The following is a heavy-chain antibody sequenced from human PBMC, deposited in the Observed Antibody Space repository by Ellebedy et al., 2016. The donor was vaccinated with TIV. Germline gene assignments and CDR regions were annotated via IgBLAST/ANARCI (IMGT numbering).Heavy chain of an antibody. V-gene: IGHV1-46*03. J-gene: IGHJ3*02. CDR1: GFTFSTHY. D-gene: IGHD1-14*01. CDR3: ATWGTGQVDDALDI. CDR2: SHPSGSDT. Sequence: ASVKVFCXTSGFTFSTHYIHWVRQAPGQGLEWMGISHPSGSDTNYEQQFQGRVTMTRDTSTSTVYMDLSSLRSDDTAVYYCATWGTGQVDDALDIWGQGTMVTVSS.